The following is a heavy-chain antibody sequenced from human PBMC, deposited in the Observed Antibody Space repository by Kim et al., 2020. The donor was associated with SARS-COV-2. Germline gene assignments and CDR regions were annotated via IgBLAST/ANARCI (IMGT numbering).Heavy chain of an antibody. CDR3: ARLTYYDFWSGYYAQTQPSYGMDV. J-gene: IGHJ6*02. V-gene: IGHV3-53*01. CDR2: IYSGGST. Sequence: GGSLRLSCAASGFTVSSNYMSWVRQAPGKGLEWVSVIYSGGSTYYADSVKGRFTISRDNSKNTLYLQMNSLRAEDTAVYYCARLTYYDFWSGYYAQTQPSYGMDVWGQGTTVTVSS. D-gene: IGHD3-3*01. CDR1: GFTVSSNY.